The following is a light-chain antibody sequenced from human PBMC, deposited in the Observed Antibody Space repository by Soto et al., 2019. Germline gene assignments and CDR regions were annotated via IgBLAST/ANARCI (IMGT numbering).Light chain of an antibody. J-gene: IGKJ5*01. CDR1: QSVSPSS. V-gene: IGKV3D-20*02. Sequence: EIVFTQSPGTLSLSPGERATLSCRASQSVSPSSLAWYQQRPDESPRLLIYGASSRATGIPDRFSGRGWRTDFTLTITSVETEDSAVSSCQRRSNDWYPITFGRGTRLEIK. CDR3: QRRSNDWYPIT. CDR2: GAS.